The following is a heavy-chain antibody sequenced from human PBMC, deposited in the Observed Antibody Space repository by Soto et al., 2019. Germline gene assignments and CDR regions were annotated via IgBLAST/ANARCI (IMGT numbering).Heavy chain of an antibody. V-gene: IGHV3-9*01. CDR2: ISWNSGSI. Sequence: GGSLRLSCAASGFTFDDYAMHWVRQAPGKGLEWVSGISWNSGSIGYADSVKGRFTISRDNAKNSLYLQMNSLRAEDTALYYWAKGVRRIEVVIAHDAFDIWGQGTMVTV. J-gene: IGHJ3*02. CDR1: GFTFDDYA. CDR3: AKGVRRIEVVIAHDAFDI. D-gene: IGHD2-21*01.